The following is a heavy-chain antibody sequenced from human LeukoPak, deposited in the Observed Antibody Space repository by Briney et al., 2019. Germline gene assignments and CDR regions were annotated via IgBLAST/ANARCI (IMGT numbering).Heavy chain of an antibody. CDR1: GYTFTRYY. V-gene: IGHV1-46*01. J-gene: IGHJ6*03. Sequence: ASVKVSCKASGYTFTRYYMHWVRQAPGQGLEWMGIINPSGGNTNYAQKFQGRVTMTRDMSTSTVYMELSSLRSEDTAVYYCATDSITYYYYFMVVWGKGTTVTVSS. CDR3: ATDSITYYYYFMVV. CDR2: INPSGGNT. D-gene: IGHD3-10*01.